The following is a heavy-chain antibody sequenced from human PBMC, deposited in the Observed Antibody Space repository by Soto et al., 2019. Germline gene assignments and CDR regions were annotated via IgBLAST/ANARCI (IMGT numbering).Heavy chain of an antibody. J-gene: IGHJ3*02. D-gene: IGHD1-7*01. V-gene: IGHV4-39*01. CDR3: ARMVGADNWDYVAVFAI. CDR1: CCYIGDSSDC. CDR2: IYYSGST. Sequence: SCCYIGDSSDCWVWNHQPPGNWLEWIGRIYYSGSTFYNPSLKSRVTISVDTSKNQFSLKLSSVTAADTAVYYCARMVGADNWDYVAVFAIWRHRTTVIGSS.